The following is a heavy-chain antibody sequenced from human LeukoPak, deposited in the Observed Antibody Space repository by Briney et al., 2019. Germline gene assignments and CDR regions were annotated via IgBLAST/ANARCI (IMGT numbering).Heavy chain of an antibody. V-gene: IGHV4-31*03. CDR2: IYYSGST. J-gene: IGHJ3*02. D-gene: IGHD4-17*01. CDR3: ARDIAMTTVTRRGLAFDI. Sequence: SETLSLTCTVSGGSISSGGYYWSWIRQHPGKGLEWIGYIYYSGSTYYNPSLKSRVTISVDTSKNQFSLKLSSVTAADTAVYYCARDIAMTTVTRRGLAFDIWSQGTMVTVSS. CDR1: GGSISSGGYY.